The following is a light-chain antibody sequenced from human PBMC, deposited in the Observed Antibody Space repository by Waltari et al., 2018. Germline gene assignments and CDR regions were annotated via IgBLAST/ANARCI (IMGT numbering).Light chain of an antibody. CDR3: QTYDRSKWV. Sequence: NFMLNQPHSVSGSPGETISISCIGISSGYVHWYQQRPDSSPTTVIYDTNQRPSGVPDRFSGCVDSSSNSASLTISGLTTEDEADYNCQTYDRSKWVCGGGTKLTVL. CDR1: SSGY. J-gene: IGLJ3*02. CDR2: DTN. V-gene: IGLV6-57*01.